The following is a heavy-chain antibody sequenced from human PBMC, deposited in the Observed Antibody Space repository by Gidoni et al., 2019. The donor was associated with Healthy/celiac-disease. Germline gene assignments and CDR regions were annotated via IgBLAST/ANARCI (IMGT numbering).Heavy chain of an antibody. CDR2: ISGSGCST. V-gene: IGHV3-23*01. Sequence: EVQLLESGGGLVQPGGSLRLSCAASGFTFSSYAMSWVRQAPGKGLEWVSAISGSGCSTYYADSVKGRFTISRDNSKNTLYLQMNSLRAEDTAVYYCANWGLLWFGELLDYWGQGTLVTVSS. CDR3: ANWGLLWFGELLDY. D-gene: IGHD3-10*01. J-gene: IGHJ4*02. CDR1: GFTFSSYA.